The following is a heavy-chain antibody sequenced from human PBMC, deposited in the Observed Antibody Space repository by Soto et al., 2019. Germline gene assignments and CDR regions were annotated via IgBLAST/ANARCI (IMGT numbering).Heavy chain of an antibody. V-gene: IGHV4-4*02. J-gene: IGHJ6*02. CDR1: GSSIRSSNW. D-gene: IGHD3-22*01. Sequence: SETRAPTCAISGSSIRSSNWWLGVRPPPGKALGWVWENYQNGSTNYNPSLKRPVTISVDKSKNQFSLKLGSVTAADTAVYYCARSPDRSDYYPRWYYYGLDVWGQGTTVTVSS. CDR3: ARSPDRSDYYPRWYYYGLDV. CDR2: NYQNGST.